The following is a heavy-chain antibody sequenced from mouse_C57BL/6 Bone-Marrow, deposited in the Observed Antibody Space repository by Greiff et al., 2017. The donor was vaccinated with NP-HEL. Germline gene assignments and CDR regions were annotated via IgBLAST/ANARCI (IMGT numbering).Heavy chain of an antibody. V-gene: IGHV1-55*01. D-gene: IGHD2-3*01. Sequence: QVQLQQPGAELVKPGASVKMSCKASGYTFTSYWITWVKQRPGQGPEWIGDIYPGSGSTNYNEKFKSKATLTVDTSSSTAYMQLSSLTSEDSAVYYCASSGGWLLPAWFAYWGQGTLVTVSA. CDR3: ASSGGWLLPAWFAY. J-gene: IGHJ3*01. CDR2: IYPGSGST. CDR1: GYTFTSYW.